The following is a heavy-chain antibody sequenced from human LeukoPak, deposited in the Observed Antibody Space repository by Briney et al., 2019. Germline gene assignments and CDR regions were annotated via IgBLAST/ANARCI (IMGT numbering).Heavy chain of an antibody. CDR2: MYYSGST. V-gene: IGHV4-30-4*01. CDR3: ARRNHYFYYMDV. CDR1: GGSISSGDYY. Sequence: SETLSLTCTVSGGSISSGDYYWSWIRQPPGKGLEWIAYMYYSGSTYYNPSLKSRVTMSADTSKNQLSLKLSSVTAADTAVYYCARRNHYFYYMDVWGKGTTVTVSS. J-gene: IGHJ6*03.